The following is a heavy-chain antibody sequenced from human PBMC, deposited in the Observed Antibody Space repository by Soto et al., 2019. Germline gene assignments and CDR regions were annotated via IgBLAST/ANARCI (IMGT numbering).Heavy chain of an antibody. Sequence: GGSLRLSCAASGFTFDDYAMHWVRQAPGKGLEWVSGISWNSVSTGYADSVKGRFTISRDNAKNSLFLQMNSLRPEDTALYYCAKDFEYSSSSGLDYWGQGTLVTVSS. CDR3: AKDFEYSSSSGLDY. J-gene: IGHJ4*02. D-gene: IGHD6-6*01. CDR1: GFTFDDYA. V-gene: IGHV3-9*01. CDR2: ISWNSVST.